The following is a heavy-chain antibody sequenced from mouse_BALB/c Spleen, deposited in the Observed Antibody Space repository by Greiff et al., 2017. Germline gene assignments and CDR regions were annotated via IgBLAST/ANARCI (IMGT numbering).Heavy chain of an antibody. CDR3: ARGDYGSSYAAY. CDR1: GFTFSDYY. Sequence: VQLKESGGGLVKPGGSLKLSCAASGFTFSDYYMCWVRQTPEKRLEWVATISDGGSYTYYQDSVKGRFTISRDNAKNNLYLQMTSLRSEDTAMYYCARGDYGSSYAAYWGQGTLVTVSA. V-gene: IGHV5-4*02. J-gene: IGHJ3*01. D-gene: IGHD1-1*01. CDR2: ISDGGSYT.